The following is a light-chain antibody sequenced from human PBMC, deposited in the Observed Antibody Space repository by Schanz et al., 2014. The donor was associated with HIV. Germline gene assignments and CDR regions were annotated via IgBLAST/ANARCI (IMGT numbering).Light chain of an antibody. CDR2: DVD. CDR3: GSYSSGDSHWV. J-gene: IGLJ3*02. Sequence: SALTQPASVSGSPGQSITISCTGTSSDVGGYKYPPPDQQFPGKAPKLIIFDVDNRPSGVSWRFSASKSGNTASLTISGLQAEDEADYYCGSYSSGDSHWVFGGGTKLTVL. V-gene: IGLV2-14*01. CDR1: SSDVGGYKY.